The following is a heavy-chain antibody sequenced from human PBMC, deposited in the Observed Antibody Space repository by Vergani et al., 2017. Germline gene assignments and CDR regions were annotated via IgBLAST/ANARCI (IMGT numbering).Heavy chain of an antibody. Sequence: QVQLQESGPGLVKPSETLTLTCDVSDSSIMTNPYWGWFRQSPGKGLEWIGCIHHSGDTHYNSSLKSRVSISIVSSSKFSLSLTSVTAADTAIYYCARHPLYSTTWPFLLLDMDVWGQGTTVTVSS. CDR1: DSSIMTNPY. D-gene: IGHD6-13*01. CDR3: ARHPLYSTTWPFLLLDMDV. CDR2: IHHSGDT. J-gene: IGHJ6*02. V-gene: IGHV4-38-2*01.